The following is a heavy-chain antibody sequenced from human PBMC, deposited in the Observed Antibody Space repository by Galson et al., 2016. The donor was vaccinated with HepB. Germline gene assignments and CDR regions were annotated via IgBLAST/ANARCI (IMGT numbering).Heavy chain of an antibody. CDR2: IHPRDGTT. J-gene: IGHJ6*02. V-gene: IGHV1-46*01. Sequence: SVKVSCKASGYTFSTYNIHWVRQAPGQGLEWVGEIHPRDGTTTSAQKFQGRLTMTMDTSTTTVYMELSSLRSEDTAVYYCARIFGGGNSYYYQGMDVWGQGTTVTGSS. CDR1: GYTFSTYN. CDR3: ARIFGGGNSYYYQGMDV. D-gene: IGHD3-16*01.